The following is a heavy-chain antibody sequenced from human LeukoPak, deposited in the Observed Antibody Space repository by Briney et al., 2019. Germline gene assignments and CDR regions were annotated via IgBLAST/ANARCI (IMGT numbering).Heavy chain of an antibody. J-gene: IGHJ3*02. CDR3: AKDRDSGYDYDAFDI. V-gene: IGHV3-23*01. D-gene: IGHD5-12*01. Sequence: PGGSLRLSCVASGFTFSSYAMSWVRQAPGKGLEWVSSISGSTGSTYYADSVKGRLTISRDNSRNTMYLQMNSLRAEDTAVYYCAKDRDSGYDYDAFDIWGQGTMVTVSS. CDR2: ISGSTGST. CDR1: GFTFSSYA.